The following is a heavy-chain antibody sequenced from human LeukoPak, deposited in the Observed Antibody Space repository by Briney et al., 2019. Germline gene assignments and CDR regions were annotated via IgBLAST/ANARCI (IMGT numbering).Heavy chain of an antibody. V-gene: IGHV4-31*03. D-gene: IGHD3-10*01. CDR2: VYSSGSN. CDR3: ARNHVSITMVRGVIITSQLFDY. Sequence: SQTLSLTCTVSGGSISSGGYYWGWVRQHPGKGLEWIGYVYSSGSNYYNPSLKSRVTISVDTSKNQFSLKLSSVTAADTAVYYCARNHVSITMVRGVIITSQLFDYWGQGTLVTVSS. CDR1: GGSISSGGYY. J-gene: IGHJ4*02.